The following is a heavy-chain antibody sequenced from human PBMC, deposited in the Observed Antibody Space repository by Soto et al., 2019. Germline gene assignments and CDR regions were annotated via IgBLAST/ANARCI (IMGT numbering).Heavy chain of an antibody. CDR3: ARAPSMTTVTTLYFDY. D-gene: IGHD4-17*01. J-gene: IGHJ4*02. CDR2: IYSGGST. Sequence: PGGSLRLSCAASGLTVSSNYMSWVRQAPGKGLEWVSVIYSGGSTYYADSVKGRFTISRDNSKNTLYLQMNSLRAEDTAVYYCARAPSMTTVTTLYFDYWGQGTLVTVSS. CDR1: GLTVSSNY. V-gene: IGHV3-53*01.